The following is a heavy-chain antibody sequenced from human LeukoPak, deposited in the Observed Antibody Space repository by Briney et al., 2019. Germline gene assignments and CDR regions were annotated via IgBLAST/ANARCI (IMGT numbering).Heavy chain of an antibody. CDR2: ISAYNVNT. Sequence: EASVKVSCKASGYTFTSYGISWVRQAPGQGLEWMGWISAYNVNTNYAQKLQGRVTMTTDTSTTTAYMELRTLRPDATAVYYCGRGKAVAKNYFAYWGQETLVTVSP. J-gene: IGHJ4*02. CDR1: GYTFTSYG. V-gene: IGHV1-18*01. D-gene: IGHD6-19*01. CDR3: GRGKAVAKNYFAY.